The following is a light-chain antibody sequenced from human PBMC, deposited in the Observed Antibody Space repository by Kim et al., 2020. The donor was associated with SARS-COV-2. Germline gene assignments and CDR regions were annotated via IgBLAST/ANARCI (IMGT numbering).Light chain of an antibody. CDR2: GAS. V-gene: IGKV3-20*01. Sequence: EIMLTQSPGTLSLSPGERATLSCRASETLKGTYLVWYQQRPGQAPRRLIYGASNRATGIADRFSGSESGTDFTLTITRLEPEDFAVYYCQQYARSPRTFGQGTKVDIK. J-gene: IGKJ1*01. CDR3: QQYARSPRT. CDR1: ETLKGTY.